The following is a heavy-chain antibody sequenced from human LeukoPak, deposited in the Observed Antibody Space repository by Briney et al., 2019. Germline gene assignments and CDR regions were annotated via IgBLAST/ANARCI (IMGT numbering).Heavy chain of an antibody. J-gene: IGHJ4*02. CDR2: ISAYNGNT. D-gene: IGHD3-22*01. V-gene: IGHV1-18*01. CDR1: GYTFTNYG. CDR3: VRVLEYYYDSSGYPDY. Sequence: ASVKVSCKASGYTFTNYGISWVRQAPGQGLECMGWISAYNGNTNYAQKLQGRVTMTTDTSTSTAYMELRSLRSDDTAVYYCVRVLEYYYDSSGYPDYWGQGTLVTVSS.